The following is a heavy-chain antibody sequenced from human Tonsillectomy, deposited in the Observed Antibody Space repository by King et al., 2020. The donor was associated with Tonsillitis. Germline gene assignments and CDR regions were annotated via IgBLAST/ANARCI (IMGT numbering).Heavy chain of an antibody. CDR2: VNSDESIT. CDR1: GFTFSNYW. V-gene: IGHV3-74*01. J-gene: IGHJ4*02. D-gene: IGHD2-2*01. CDR3: SRPGGVYCSSTTCYDYFDY. Sequence: DVQLVESGGGLVQPGGSLRLSCAASGFTFSNYWMHWVRQAPGKGLVWVSRVNSDESITDYADSVKGRFTISRDNAKKTLYLEMNSLRAEDTAVYYCSRPGGVYCSSTTCYDYFDYWGQGTLVTVSS.